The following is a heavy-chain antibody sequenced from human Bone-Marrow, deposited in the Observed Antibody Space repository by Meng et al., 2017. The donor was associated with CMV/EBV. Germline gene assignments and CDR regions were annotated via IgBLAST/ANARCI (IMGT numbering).Heavy chain of an antibody. CDR3: TRDIVVVPAAHFYYYYGMDV. D-gene: IGHD2-2*01. J-gene: IGHJ6*01. CDR2: INSDGSST. Sequence: GGFLRLSCAASGFTFSSYWMHWVRQAPGKGLVWVSRINSDGSSTSYADSVKGRFTISRDNAKNTLYLQMNSLRAEDTAVYYCTRDIVVVPAAHFYYYYGMDVWGQGTTVTVSS. V-gene: IGHV3-74*01. CDR1: GFTFSSYW.